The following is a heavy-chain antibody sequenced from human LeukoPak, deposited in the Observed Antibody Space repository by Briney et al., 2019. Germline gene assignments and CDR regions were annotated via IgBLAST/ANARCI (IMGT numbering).Heavy chain of an antibody. V-gene: IGHV3-33*01. CDR2: ILYDGSNK. CDR1: GFTFSSYG. Sequence: PGGSLRLSCAASGFTFSSYGMHWVRQAPGKGLEWVAVILYDGSNKYYADSVKGRFTISRDNSKNTLYLQMNSLRAEDTAVYYCARDQYYDILTGYSTGVYYSYGMDVWGQGTTVTVYS. D-gene: IGHD3-9*01. J-gene: IGHJ6*02. CDR3: ARDQYYDILTGYSTGVYYSYGMDV.